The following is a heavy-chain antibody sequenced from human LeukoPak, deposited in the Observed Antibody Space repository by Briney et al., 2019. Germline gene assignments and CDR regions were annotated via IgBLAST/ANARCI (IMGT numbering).Heavy chain of an antibody. CDR1: GGSISSGDYY. V-gene: IGHV4-30-4*01. D-gene: IGHD3-10*01. J-gene: IGHJ5*02. Sequence: SETLSLTCTVSGGSISSGDYYWSWIRQPPGKGLEWIGYIYYSGSTYYNPSLKSRVTISVDTSKNQFSLKLSSVTAADTAVYYCARLGFGELLRGTWGQGTLVTVSS. CDR2: IYYSGST. CDR3: ARLGFGELLRGT.